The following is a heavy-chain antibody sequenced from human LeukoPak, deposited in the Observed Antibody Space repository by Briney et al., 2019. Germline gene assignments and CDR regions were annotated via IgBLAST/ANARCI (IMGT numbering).Heavy chain of an antibody. CDR1: GYSISSSHW. CDR2: IYYSGST. CDR3: ARDPYGYSWNYSYWYFDL. J-gene: IGHJ2*01. Sequence: SDTLSLTCAVSGYSISSSHWWGWIRQPPGKGLEWIGSIYYSGSTYYNPSLKSRVTISVDTSKNQFSLKLSSVTAADTAVYYCARDPYGYSWNYSYWYFDLWGRGTLVTVSS. V-gene: IGHV4-28*03. D-gene: IGHD1-7*01.